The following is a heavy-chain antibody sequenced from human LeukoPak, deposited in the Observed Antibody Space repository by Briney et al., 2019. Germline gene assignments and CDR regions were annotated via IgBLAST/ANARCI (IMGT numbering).Heavy chain of an antibody. CDR1: GYTFTSYD. D-gene: IGHD3-3*01. CDR2: ISAYNGNT. J-gene: IGHJ5*02. V-gene: IGHV1-18*01. CDR3: ARIHDFWSGYPRHNWFDP. Sequence: GASVKVSCQASGYTFTSYDINWVRQATGQGLEWMGWISAYNGNTNYAQKLQGRVTMTTDTSTSTAYMELRSLRSDDTAVYYCARIHDFWSGYPRHNWFDPWGQGTLVTVSS.